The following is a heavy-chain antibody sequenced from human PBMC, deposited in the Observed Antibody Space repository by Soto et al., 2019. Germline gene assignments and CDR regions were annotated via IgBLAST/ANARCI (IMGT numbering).Heavy chain of an antibody. V-gene: IGHV3-21*06. Sequence: GSLRLSCAASGFTFTRYSMNWVRQAPGKGLEWVSSISSTTNYIYYGDSMKGRFTISRDNAKNSLYLEMNSLIAEDTAVYYCARESEDLTSNFDYWGQGTLVTVS. J-gene: IGHJ4*02. CDR3: ARESEDLTSNFDY. CDR2: ISSTTNYI. CDR1: GFTFTRYS.